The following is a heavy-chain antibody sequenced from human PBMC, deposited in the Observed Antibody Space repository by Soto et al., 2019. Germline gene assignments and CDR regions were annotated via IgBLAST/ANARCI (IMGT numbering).Heavy chain of an antibody. J-gene: IGHJ4*02. CDR3: ARDLAVAGFDY. D-gene: IGHD6-19*01. V-gene: IGHV4-59*01. CDR2: IYYSGST. CDR1: GGSISSYY. Sequence: QVQLQESGPGLVKPSETLSLTCTVSGGSISSYYWSWIRQPPGKGLEWIGYIYYSGSTNYNPSLKSRVSVSADTSNNQFSLKLSSVTAADTAVYYCARDLAVAGFDYWGQGTLVTVSS.